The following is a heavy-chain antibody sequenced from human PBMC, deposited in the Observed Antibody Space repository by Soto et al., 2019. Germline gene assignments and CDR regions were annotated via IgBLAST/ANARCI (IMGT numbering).Heavy chain of an antibody. V-gene: IGHV1-69*02. CDR2: IIPVLGVE. J-gene: IGHJ6*02. CDR3: AKAGNPASATPTYDGMDV. CDR1: GGSFDSYI. Sequence: QVQLVQSGAEVKKPGSSVKVSCKVSGGSFDSYIVTWVRQAPGQGLEWIGRIIPVLGVEYYAPMFQGRVSFPTDKSSTTACLELNSLRSGDTAVSYCAKAGNPASATPTYDGMDVGARGTTVTVS. D-gene: IGHD2-2*01.